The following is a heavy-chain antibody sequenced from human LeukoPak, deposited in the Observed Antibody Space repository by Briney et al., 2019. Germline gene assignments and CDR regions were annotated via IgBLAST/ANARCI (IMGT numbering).Heavy chain of an antibody. D-gene: IGHD2-15*01. CDR2: ISDSGGST. CDR1: GFPFSSYA. Sequence: PGGSLRLSCSASGFPFSSYAMHWVRQAPGEGVEYGSAISDSGGSTYYADSVKGRFAISRANSQNTLYLQMSSLRAEATAVYFCVRGYSFGPYGMDVWGQGTPVTVSS. V-gene: IGHV3-64D*09. CDR3: VRGYSFGPYGMDV. J-gene: IGHJ6*02.